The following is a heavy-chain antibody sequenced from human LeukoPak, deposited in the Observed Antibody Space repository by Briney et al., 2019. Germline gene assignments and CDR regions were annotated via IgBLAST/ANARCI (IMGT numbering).Heavy chain of an antibody. CDR2: IYSGDIT. CDR1: GFTVNNNY. V-gene: IGHV3-53*01. D-gene: IGHD5-18*01. J-gene: IGHJ4*02. CDR3: ARGSGYNYGFPDY. Sequence: GGSLRLSCAASGFTVNNNYMSWVRQAPGKGLEWVSVIYSGDITYYADSVKGRFTISRDNSKNTLYLQMNSLRAEDTAVYYCARGSGYNYGFPDYWGQGTMVTVSS.